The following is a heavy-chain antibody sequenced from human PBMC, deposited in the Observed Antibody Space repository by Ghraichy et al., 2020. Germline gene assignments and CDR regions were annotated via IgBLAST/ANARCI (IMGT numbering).Heavy chain of an antibody. CDR1: GGSISTGSW. D-gene: IGHD6-19*01. Sequence: SETLSLTCAVSGGSISTGSWWSWVRQPPGKGLEWIGEISHSGSTNYSPSLKSRVTISVDKSKNQLSLRLTSVTAADTALYYCARNGAWSFEYWGQGTLVTVSS. CDR3: ARNGAWSFEY. V-gene: IGHV4-4*02. CDR2: ISHSGST. J-gene: IGHJ4*02.